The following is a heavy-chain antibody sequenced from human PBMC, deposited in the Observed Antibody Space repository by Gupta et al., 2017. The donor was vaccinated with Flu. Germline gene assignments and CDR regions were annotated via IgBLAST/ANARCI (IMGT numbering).Heavy chain of an antibody. Sequence: DVQLLESGGGLVQPGGSLRLSCVASGFTFSTYAMTLVGQAPGKGVEWVSSISDSGGSTYYEGSVKGRFTGSRDNSKTTLYLQMDSLRAEDTAVYYCEKNFRPTGDCSVGTCHCCNDFWVQGPLVTASS. V-gene: IGHV3-23*01. J-gene: IGHJ4*02. CDR1: GFTFSTYA. CDR3: EKNFRPTGDCSVGTCHCCNDF. CDR2: ISDSGGST. D-gene: IGHD2-15*01.